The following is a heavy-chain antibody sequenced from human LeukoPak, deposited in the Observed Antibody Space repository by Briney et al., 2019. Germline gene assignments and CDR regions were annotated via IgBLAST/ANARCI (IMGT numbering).Heavy chain of an antibody. J-gene: IGHJ4*02. CDR1: GFTSSSYA. Sequence: GGSLRLSCAASGFTSSSYAMSWVRQAPGKGLEWVSAISGSGGSTYYADSVKGRFTISRDNSKNTLYLQMNSLRAEDTAVYYCAKSRLLWFGELLDYWGQGTLVTVSS. CDR3: AKSRLLWFGELLDY. CDR2: ISGSGGST. V-gene: IGHV3-23*01. D-gene: IGHD3-10*01.